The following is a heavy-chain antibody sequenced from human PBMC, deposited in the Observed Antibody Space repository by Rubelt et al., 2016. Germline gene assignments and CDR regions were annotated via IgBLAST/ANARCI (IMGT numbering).Heavy chain of an antibody. CDR3: TRESPIDY. CDR1: GVTFSHYA. Sequence: EVQLVESGGGLVQPGGSLRLSCAASGVTFSHYAMSWVRQAPGKGLEWLGLIRSSYATAYAASVKGRFTLSRDDSKTTAYLQMNSLKIEDTAVYYCTRESPIDYWGQGTLVTVSS. V-gene: IGHV3-73*01. J-gene: IGHJ4*02. CDR2: IRSSYAT.